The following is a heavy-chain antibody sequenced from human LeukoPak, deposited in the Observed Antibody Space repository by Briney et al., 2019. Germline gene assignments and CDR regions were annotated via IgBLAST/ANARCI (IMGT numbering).Heavy chain of an antibody. D-gene: IGHD1-26*01. CDR1: GGSISSNNW. J-gene: IGHJ4*02. CDR3: ATKIVGATRRDY. CDR2: IYHSGST. Sequence: SETLSLTCAVSGGSISSNNWWNWVRQPPGKGLEWIGEIYHSGSTNYNPSLKSRVTFSVDKSKDQFSLNLSSVTAADTAVYYCATKIVGATRRDYWGQGTLVTVSS. V-gene: IGHV4-4*02.